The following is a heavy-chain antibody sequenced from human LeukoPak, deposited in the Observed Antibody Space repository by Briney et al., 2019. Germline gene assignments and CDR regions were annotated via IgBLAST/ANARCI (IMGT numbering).Heavy chain of an antibody. J-gene: IGHJ4*02. CDR2: INAYNGNT. D-gene: IGHD5-18*01. CDR1: GYTFTSYG. CDR3: ARQVDTSMALPDY. V-gene: IGHV1-18*01. Sequence: VASVKVSCKASGYTFTSYGISWVRQALGQGLEWMGWINAYNGNTNSAQKVQGRVTLTTDTSTSTAYMELRRRRSDDTAVYYCARQVDTSMALPDYWGQGTLVTVSS.